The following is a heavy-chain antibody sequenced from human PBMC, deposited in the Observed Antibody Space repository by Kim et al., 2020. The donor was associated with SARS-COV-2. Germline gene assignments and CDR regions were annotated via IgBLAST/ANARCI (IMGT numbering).Heavy chain of an antibody. CDR3: ARTSNWNAMYYLDY. D-gene: IGHD1-20*01. J-gene: IGHJ4*02. CDR1: GFRSRDYG. V-gene: IGHV3-49*04. Sequence: GGSLRLSCTISGFRSRDYGVSWVRQPPGKGLEWLGFIRSKVFGGTTEYAASVSGRFSISRDESENIAHLQMNSLKSDDTAVYYCARTSNWNAMYYLDYWGQGTLVRVSS. CDR2: IRSKVFGGTT.